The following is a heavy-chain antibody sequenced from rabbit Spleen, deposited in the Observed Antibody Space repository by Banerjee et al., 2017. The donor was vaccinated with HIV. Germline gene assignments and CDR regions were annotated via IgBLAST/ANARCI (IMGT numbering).Heavy chain of an antibody. CDR2: VNGGGSGTT. D-gene: IGHD6-1*01. Sequence: QQQLEESGGGQVKPGGTLTLSCKASGFTLSSYWIWWGRQAPGKGLEWIACVNGGGSGTTHYATWAKGRFTVSKTSSTTVTLQVTSLTAADTATYFCARAENFDRYATDLGLWGQGTLVTVS. CDR1: GFTLSSYW. V-gene: IGHV1S45*01. J-gene: IGHJ3*01. CDR3: ARAENFDRYATDLGL.